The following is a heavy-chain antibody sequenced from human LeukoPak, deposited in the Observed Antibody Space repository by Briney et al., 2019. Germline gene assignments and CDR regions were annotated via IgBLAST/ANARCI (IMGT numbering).Heavy chain of an antibody. CDR2: FNPNSGGT. D-gene: IGHD3-10*01. CDR1: GYTFTGYD. V-gene: IGHV1-2*02. CDR3: AREYGSGYYYVYLDY. J-gene: IGHJ4*02. Sequence: ASVKVSCKASGYTFTGYDIYWVRQSPGQGLEWLGWFNPNSGGTDSAQKFQGRVTMTGDTSISTVYMELRGLTSDDTAVYYCAREYGSGYYYVYLDYWGQGTLVTVSS.